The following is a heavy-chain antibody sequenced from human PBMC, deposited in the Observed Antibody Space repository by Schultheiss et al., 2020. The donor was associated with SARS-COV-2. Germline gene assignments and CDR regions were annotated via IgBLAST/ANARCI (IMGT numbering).Heavy chain of an antibody. CDR2: IYYSGST. J-gene: IGHJ6*03. CDR1: GGSFSSYY. Sequence: SETLSLTCSVSGGSFSSYYWSWIRQTPGKGLEWIGYIYYSGSTYYNPSLKSRVTISVDTSKNQFSLKLSSVTAADTAVYYCARDIRFLEWFPYYYYYYMDVWGKGTTVTVSS. CDR3: ARDIRFLEWFPYYYYYYMDV. V-gene: IGHV4-59*12. D-gene: IGHD3-3*01.